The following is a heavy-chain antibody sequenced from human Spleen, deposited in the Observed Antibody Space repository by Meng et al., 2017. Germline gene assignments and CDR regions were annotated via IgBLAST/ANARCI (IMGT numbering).Heavy chain of an antibody. J-gene: IGHJ4*02. CDR1: GGSISSGRYY. Sequence: SETLSLTCAVSGGSISSGRYYWNWIRQAPGKGLEWIGSVYYSGITYYNPSLESRVTISVDTSKNQFSLKLSSVTAADTAVYYCARKVQSWKWELQVYYFDYWGQGTLVTVSS. CDR3: ARKVQSWKWELQVYYFDY. V-gene: IGHV4-39*07. CDR2: VYYSGIT. D-gene: IGHD1-26*01.